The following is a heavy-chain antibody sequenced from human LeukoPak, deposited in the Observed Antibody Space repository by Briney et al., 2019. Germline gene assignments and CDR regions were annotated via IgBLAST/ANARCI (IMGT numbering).Heavy chain of an antibody. V-gene: IGHV5-51*01. CDR3: ARYYYDSSGYYRYYYFDY. Sequence: GESLKISCKVSGYIFTNYWIGWLRQMPGKGLEWMGIIYPGDSDIRYSPSFQGQVTISADKSISTAYLQWSSLKASDTAMYYCARYYYDSSGYYRYYYFDYWGQGTLVTVSS. CDR2: IYPGDSDI. J-gene: IGHJ4*02. D-gene: IGHD3-22*01. CDR1: GYIFTNYW.